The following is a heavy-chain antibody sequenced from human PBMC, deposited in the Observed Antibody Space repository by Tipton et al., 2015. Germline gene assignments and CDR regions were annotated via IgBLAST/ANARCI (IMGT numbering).Heavy chain of an antibody. CDR1: GGSFSGYY. D-gene: IGHD3-10*01. CDR2: LNHGGSS. Sequence: TLSLTCAVYGGSFSGYYWSWIRQTPGKGLEWIGELNHGGSSNYKPSLRSRVTVSVDTSKNQFSLELRSVTAADTAVYYCARGVQWFGESDAFDIWGQGTMVTVSS. J-gene: IGHJ3*02. V-gene: IGHV4-34*01. CDR3: ARGVQWFGESDAFDI.